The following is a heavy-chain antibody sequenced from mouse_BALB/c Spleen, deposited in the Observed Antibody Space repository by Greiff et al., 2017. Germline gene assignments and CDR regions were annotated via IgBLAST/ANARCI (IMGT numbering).Heavy chain of an antibody. CDR3: VRQRGVYYGNYEDAMDY. D-gene: IGHD2-1*01. V-gene: IGHV10-1*02. J-gene: IGHJ4*01. CDR2: IRSKSNNYAT. CDR1: GFTFNTYA. Sequence: DVKVVESGGGLVQPKGSLKLSCAASGFTFNTYAMNWVRQAPGKGLEWVARIRSKSNNYATYYADSVQDRFTISRDDSQNMLFLQMNNLKTENPAMYYSVRQRGVYYGNYEDAMDYWGQGTSVTVSS.